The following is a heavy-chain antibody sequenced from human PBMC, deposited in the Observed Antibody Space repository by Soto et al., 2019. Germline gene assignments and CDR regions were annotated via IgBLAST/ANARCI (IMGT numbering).Heavy chain of an antibody. V-gene: IGHV4-31*03. Sequence: TLSLTCTVSNASLSSGGFYWSWIRQHPGKGLEWIGFIYYSGRTYYNPSLQSRVSISVAASKNQFSLKLTSVTAADTAVYFCARLVLPSYYFDHWGQGTLVTVSS. CDR1: NASLSSGGFY. CDR2: IYYSGRT. D-gene: IGHD3-10*01. CDR3: ARLVLPSYYFDH. J-gene: IGHJ4*02.